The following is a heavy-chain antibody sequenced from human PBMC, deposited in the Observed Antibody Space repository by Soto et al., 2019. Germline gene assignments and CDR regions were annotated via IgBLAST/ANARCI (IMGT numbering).Heavy chain of an antibody. V-gene: IGHV1-18*01. D-gene: IGHD2-2*01. CDR3: ARIRAAMAFPDAFDT. CDR1: GYTFTSYG. CDR2: ISAYNGNT. Sequence: ASVKVSCKASGYTFTSYGISWVRQAPGQGLEWMGWISAYNGNTNYAQKLQGRVTMTTDTSTSTAYMELRSLRSDDTAVYYCARIRAAMAFPDAFDTWGQGTMVTVSS. J-gene: IGHJ3*02.